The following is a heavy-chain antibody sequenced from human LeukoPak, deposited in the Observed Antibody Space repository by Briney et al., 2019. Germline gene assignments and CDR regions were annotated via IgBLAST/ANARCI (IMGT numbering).Heavy chain of an antibody. Sequence: PGGSLRLSCAASGITFSNYSMTWVRQAPGKGLEWVSSISGSDTSTYYADSVKGRFTISRDNSKNTLYLQMNSLRAEDTAVYYCAKDASSSGYYYFDYWGQGTLVTVSS. D-gene: IGHD3-22*01. CDR3: AKDASSSGYYYFDY. V-gene: IGHV3-23*01. CDR2: ISGSDTST. CDR1: GITFSNYS. J-gene: IGHJ4*02.